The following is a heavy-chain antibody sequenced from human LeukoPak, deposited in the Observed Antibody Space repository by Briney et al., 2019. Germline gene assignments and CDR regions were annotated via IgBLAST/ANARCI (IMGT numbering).Heavy chain of an antibody. CDR3: ARGLTTYYDILTGCYMRYYYYGMDV. J-gene: IGHJ6*02. D-gene: IGHD3-9*01. CDR2: MNPNSGNT. V-gene: IGHV1-8*01. Sequence: ASVKVSCKASGYTFTSYDINWVRQATGQGLEWMGWMNPNSGNTGYAQKFQGRVTMTRNTSISTAYMELSSLRSEDTAVYYCARGLTTYYDILTGCYMRYYYYGMDVWGQGTTVTVSS. CDR1: GYTFTSYD.